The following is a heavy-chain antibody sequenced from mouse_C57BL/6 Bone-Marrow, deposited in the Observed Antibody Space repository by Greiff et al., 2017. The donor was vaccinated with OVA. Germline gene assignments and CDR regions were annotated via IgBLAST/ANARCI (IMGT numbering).Heavy chain of an antibody. CDR1: GFTFSDYY. V-gene: IGHV5-12*01. CDR2: ISNGGGST. J-gene: IGHJ4*01. D-gene: IGHD2-4*01. Sequence: DVKLVESGGGLVQPGGSLKLSCAASGFTFSDYYMYWVRQTPEKRLEWVAYISNGGGSTYYPDTVKGRFTISRDNAKNTLYLQMSRLKSEDTAMYYCARLGDYDDWGAMRYWGQGTSVTVSS. CDR3: ARLGDYDDWGAMRY.